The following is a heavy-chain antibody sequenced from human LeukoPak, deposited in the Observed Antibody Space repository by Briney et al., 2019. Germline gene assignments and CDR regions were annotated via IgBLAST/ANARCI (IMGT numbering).Heavy chain of an antibody. Sequence: GASVKVSCKPSAGTFISDPISWVRQAPGQGLEWMGRIIPILDIADYPQKFQGRATITADKSTSTAYMELNSLRSEDTAVYFCASDRSRGRMDVWGQGTTVTVSS. D-gene: IGHD2-2*01. J-gene: IGHJ6*02. CDR2: IIPILDIA. CDR3: ASDRSRGRMDV. V-gene: IGHV1-69*04. CDR1: AGTFISDP.